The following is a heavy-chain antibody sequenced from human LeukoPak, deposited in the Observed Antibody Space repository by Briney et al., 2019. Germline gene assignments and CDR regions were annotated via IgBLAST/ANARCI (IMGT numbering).Heavy chain of an antibody. CDR2: ISHSGTT. Sequence: SGTLSLTCGVSGGSISSNNWWSWVRQPPGKGLEWIGEISHSGTTNYNPSLKSRVTISVDKSKNQFSLKLSSVTAADTAVYYCARQRNYGSGSPDYWGQGTLVTVSS. V-gene: IGHV4-4*02. CDR1: GGSISSNNW. D-gene: IGHD3-10*01. J-gene: IGHJ4*02. CDR3: ARQRNYGSGSPDY.